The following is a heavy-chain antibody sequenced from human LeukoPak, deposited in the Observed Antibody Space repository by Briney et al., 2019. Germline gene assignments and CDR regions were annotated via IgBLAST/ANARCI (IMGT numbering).Heavy chain of an antibody. Sequence: GGSLRLSCAASGFMFSSYGMLWVRQAPGNGLEWVAVISLDGSDKYHADSVKGRFTISRDNSKNTVYLQMNSLRAEDTAVYYCAKRGLTYYYGYWGQGTLVTVSS. CDR1: GFMFSSYG. J-gene: IGHJ4*02. CDR3: AKRGLTYYYGY. V-gene: IGHV3-30*18. CDR2: ISLDGSDK. D-gene: IGHD1-20*01.